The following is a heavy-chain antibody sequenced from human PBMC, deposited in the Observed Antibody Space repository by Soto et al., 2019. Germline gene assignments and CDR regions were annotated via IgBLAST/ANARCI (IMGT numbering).Heavy chain of an antibody. CDR1: GDSISNSRW. J-gene: IGHJ3*01. Sequence: QVQLQESGPGLVKPSGTLSLTCAVSGDSISNSRWWTWVRQPPGKGLEWIGDIFHSGDTNYNPSLKSRVFISVDKSQNQFSLNVSSVTAADTAVYYCPYSTGWYRHDVWGQGTLVTVSS. D-gene: IGHD6-19*01. CDR3: PYSTGWYRHDV. CDR2: IFHSGDT. V-gene: IGHV4-4*02.